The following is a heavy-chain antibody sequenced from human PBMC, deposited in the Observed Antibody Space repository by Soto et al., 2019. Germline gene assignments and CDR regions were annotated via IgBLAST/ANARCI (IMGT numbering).Heavy chain of an antibody. V-gene: IGHV3-74*03. CDR2: LSSDGFGA. D-gene: IGHD3-16*01. CDR1: DFSLSPYW. CDR3: ARDLGGPDY. J-gene: IGHJ4*02. Sequence: WGSLRLSCAASDFSLSPYWIHWFRQVPGRGLEWVARLSSDGFGAAYADSVKGRFFISRDIARNTLSLQMNSLRADDTAVYYCARDLGGPDYWGRGTSVTVSS.